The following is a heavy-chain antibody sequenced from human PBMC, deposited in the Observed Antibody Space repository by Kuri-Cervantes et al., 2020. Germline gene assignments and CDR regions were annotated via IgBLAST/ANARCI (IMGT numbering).Heavy chain of an antibody. CDR1: GGSISSYY. D-gene: IGHD3-10*01. V-gene: IGHV4-59*13. CDR3: ARVSDYYGSAPRGYFDY. J-gene: IGHJ4*02. CDR2: MYYSGST. Sequence: SETLSLTCTVSGGSISSYYWSWIRQPPGKGLEWIGYMYYSGSTNYNPSLKSRVTISVDTSKNQFSLKLSSVTAADTAVYYCARVSDYYGSAPRGYFDYWGQGTLVTVSS.